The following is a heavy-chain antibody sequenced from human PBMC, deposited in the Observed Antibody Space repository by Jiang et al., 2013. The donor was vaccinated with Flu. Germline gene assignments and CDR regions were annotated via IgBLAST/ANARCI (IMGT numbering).Heavy chain of an antibody. V-gene: IGHV3-30-3*01. D-gene: IGHD1-26*01. CDR3: ARDPRVGAPDYLDY. CDR1: GFTFSNYV. J-gene: IGHJ4*02. CDR2: MSIGGGTI. Sequence: VQLLESGGGVVQPGTSLRLSCAASGFTFSNYVLHWVRQAPGKGLEWVAVMSIGGGTIIYADSVRGRFTISRDNSKNTLYLEMNSLRAEDTAVYYCARDPRVGAPDYLDYWGQGTLVTVSS.